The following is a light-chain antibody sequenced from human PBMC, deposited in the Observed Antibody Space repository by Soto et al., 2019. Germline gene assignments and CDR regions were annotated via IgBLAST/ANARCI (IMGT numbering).Light chain of an antibody. J-gene: IGKJ2*01. Sequence: EIVLTQSPATLSLSPGERATLSCRASQSVGNSLAWYQQKPAQAPRLLIDDASHRATGIPARFRGSGSGTDFTLTISSLEPEDFAVYYCQQRSNWRDTFGQGTKVEIK. V-gene: IGKV3-11*01. CDR2: DAS. CDR3: QQRSNWRDT. CDR1: QSVGNS.